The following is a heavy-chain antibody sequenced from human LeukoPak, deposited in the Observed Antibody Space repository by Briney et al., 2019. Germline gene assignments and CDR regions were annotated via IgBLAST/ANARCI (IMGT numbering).Heavy chain of an antibody. Sequence: ASVKVSCKASGYTFTGYFMHWVRQAPGQGLEWMGWINPNSGGTNYAQKFQGRVTMTRDTSISTAYMELSRLRSDDTAVYYCARVVTMVRGVIISEGPFGYWGQGTLVTVSS. D-gene: IGHD3-10*01. CDR3: ARVVTMVRGVIISEGPFGY. CDR1: GYTFTGYF. J-gene: IGHJ4*02. V-gene: IGHV1-2*02. CDR2: INPNSGGT.